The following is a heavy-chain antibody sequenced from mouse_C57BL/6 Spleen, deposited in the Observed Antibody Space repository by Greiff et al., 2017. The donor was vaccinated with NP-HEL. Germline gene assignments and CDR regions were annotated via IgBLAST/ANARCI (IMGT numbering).Heavy chain of an antibody. D-gene: IGHD1-1*01. CDR3: ARPYYYGSRGGYFDV. V-gene: IGHV1-69*01. J-gene: IGHJ1*03. Sequence: QVQLQQPGAELVMPGASVKLSCKASGYTFTSYWMHWVKQRPGQGLEWIGEIDPSDSYTNYNQKFKGKSTLTVDKSSSTAYMQLSSLTSEDSAVYYCARPYYYGSRGGYFDVWGTGTTVTVSS. CDR1: GYTFTSYW. CDR2: IDPSDSYT.